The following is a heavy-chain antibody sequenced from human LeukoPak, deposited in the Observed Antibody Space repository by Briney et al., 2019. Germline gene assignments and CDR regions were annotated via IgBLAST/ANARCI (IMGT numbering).Heavy chain of an antibody. CDR3: ARDPTVAGGFDY. CDR2: ISSSSSYI. Sequence: GGSLRLSCAASGFTFSSYSMNWVRKAPGKGLEWVSSISSSSSYIYYADSVKGRFTISRDNAKNSLYLQMNSLRAEDTAVYYCARDPTVAGGFDYWGQGTLVTVSS. CDR1: GFTFSSYS. D-gene: IGHD6-19*01. V-gene: IGHV3-21*01. J-gene: IGHJ4*02.